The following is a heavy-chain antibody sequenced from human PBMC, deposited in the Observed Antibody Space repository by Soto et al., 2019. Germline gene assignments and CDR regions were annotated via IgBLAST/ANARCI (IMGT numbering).Heavy chain of an antibody. CDR2: INPSGGIT. CDR1: GYTFTSFY. J-gene: IGHJ6*02. Sequence: QMQLVQSGAEVKRPGASVRVSCKSSGYTFTSFYIHWVRQAPGQGLEWMGIINPSGGITNFAQRFQGRVTMTRDMSTNTHYLDLSSLKSDATAVYYCASSPAFSSSWYGIPPDPSHGMDVWGQGTTVTVS. D-gene: IGHD6-13*01. CDR3: ASSPAFSSSWYGIPPDPSHGMDV. V-gene: IGHV1-46*01.